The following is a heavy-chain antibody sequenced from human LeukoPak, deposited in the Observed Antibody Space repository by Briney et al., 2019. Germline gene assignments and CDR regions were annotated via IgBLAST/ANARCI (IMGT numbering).Heavy chain of an antibody. CDR2: ISAYNGNT. Sequence: ASVKVSCKASGYTFTSYGISWVRQAPGQGLEWMGWISAYNGNTNYAQKLQGRVTMTTDTSTSTAYMELRSLRSDDTAVYYCARDVADEFIDGDSHLDYWGQGTLVTVSS. CDR1: GYTFTSYG. J-gene: IGHJ4*02. D-gene: IGHD4-17*01. V-gene: IGHV1-18*01. CDR3: ARDVADEFIDGDSHLDY.